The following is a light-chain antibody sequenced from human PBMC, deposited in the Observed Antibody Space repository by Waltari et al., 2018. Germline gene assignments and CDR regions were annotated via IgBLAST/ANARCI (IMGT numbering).Light chain of an antibody. CDR1: QSISGH. Sequence: DIQMTQSPSSLSAYVGARVTITCRASQSISGHLNWYQQKPGKAPKLLIYDVHTLQSGVPSRFSGDASGTDFTLTISSLQPEDFATYYCQQGHSVPITFGGGTRVEMK. CDR3: QQGHSVPIT. V-gene: IGKV1-39*01. J-gene: IGKJ4*01. CDR2: DVH.